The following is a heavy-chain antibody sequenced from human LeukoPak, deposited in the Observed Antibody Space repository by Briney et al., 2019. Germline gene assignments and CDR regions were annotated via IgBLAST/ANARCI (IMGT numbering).Heavy chain of an antibody. V-gene: IGHV4-59*01. CDR2: IYYSGST. CDR1: VGSISSYY. J-gene: IGHJ3*02. CDR3: AGYLVVAVAGDDAFDI. Sequence: PSETLSLTCTVSVGSISSYYWSWIRQPPGKGREWIGYIYYSGSTNYNPSLKSRVTISVDTSKNQFSLKLSSVTAADTAVYYCAGYLVVAVAGDDAFDIWGQGTMVTVSS. D-gene: IGHD6-19*01.